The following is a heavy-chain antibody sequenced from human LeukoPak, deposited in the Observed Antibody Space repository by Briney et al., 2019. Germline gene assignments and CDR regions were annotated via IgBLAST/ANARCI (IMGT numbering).Heavy chain of an antibody. V-gene: IGHV4-34*01. CDR2: INHSGST. D-gene: IGHD4-17*01. Sequence: SETLSLTCAVYGGSFSGYFWSWIRQPPGKGLEWIGEINHSGSTNYNPSLKSRVTISVDTSKNQFSLKLSSVTAADTAVYYFATKNDYGDYLNYWGQGTLVTVSS. CDR3: ATKNDYGDYLNY. J-gene: IGHJ4*02. CDR1: GGSFSGYF.